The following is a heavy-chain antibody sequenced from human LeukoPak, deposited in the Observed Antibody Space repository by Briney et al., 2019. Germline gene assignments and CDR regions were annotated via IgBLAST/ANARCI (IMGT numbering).Heavy chain of an antibody. CDR2: IFTGGTT. J-gene: IGHJ3*02. V-gene: IGHV4-59*11. CDR1: GYSITSHY. CDR3: ARGLWVGEQDGLGI. Sequence: SETLSLTCVVSGYSITSHYWSWIRQPPGKGLEWIGNIFTGGTTNYNPSLESRVSISMDTSKNQFSLKTTSVTAADTAIYFCARGLWVGEQDGLGIWGPGTVVTVAS. D-gene: IGHD3-10*01.